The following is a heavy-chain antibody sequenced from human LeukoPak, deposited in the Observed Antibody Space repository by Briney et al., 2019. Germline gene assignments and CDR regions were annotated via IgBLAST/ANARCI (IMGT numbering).Heavy chain of an antibody. CDR3: ARLPNYTTGWLNWFDP. J-gene: IGHJ5*02. CDR2: ISASGNST. CDR1: GFTFSSYA. V-gene: IGHV3-23*01. Sequence: GGSLRLSCAASGFTFSSYAMSWVRQAPGKGLEWASGISASGNSTYYADSVKGRFTISRDNSKNTLYLRMNSLRAEDTALYYCARLPNYTTGWLNWFDPWGQGTLVTVSS. D-gene: IGHD6-19*01.